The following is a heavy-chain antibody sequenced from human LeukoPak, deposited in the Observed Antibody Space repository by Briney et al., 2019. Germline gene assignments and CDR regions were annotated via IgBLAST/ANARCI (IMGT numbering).Heavy chain of an antibody. CDR3: ARRVLSTRGIDYGDYSYYFDY. CDR2: IYPGDSDT. CDR1: GYSFTSYW. J-gene: IGHJ4*02. V-gene: IGHV5-51*01. Sequence: GESLQISCKGSGYSFTSYWIGWVRQMPGKGLEWMGIIYPGDSDTRYSPSFQGQVTISADKSISTAYLQWSSLKASDTAMYYCARRVLSTRGIDYGDYSYYFDYWGQGTLVTVSS. D-gene: IGHD4-17*01.